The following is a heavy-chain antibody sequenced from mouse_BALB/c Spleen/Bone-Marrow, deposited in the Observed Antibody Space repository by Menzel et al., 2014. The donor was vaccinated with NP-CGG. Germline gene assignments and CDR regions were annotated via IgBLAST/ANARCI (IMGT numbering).Heavy chain of an antibody. CDR1: GFTFTDYY. Sequence: EVKLVESGGGLVQPGGSLRLSCATSGFTFTDYYVSWVRQPPGKALEWLGFIRNKANGYTTEYSASVKGRFTISRDNSQSILYLQMNTLRAEDSATYYCARDRGGLLHDYWGQGTTLTVSS. J-gene: IGHJ2*01. CDR2: IRNKANGYTT. CDR3: ARDRGGLLHDY. V-gene: IGHV7-3*02. D-gene: IGHD1-1*01.